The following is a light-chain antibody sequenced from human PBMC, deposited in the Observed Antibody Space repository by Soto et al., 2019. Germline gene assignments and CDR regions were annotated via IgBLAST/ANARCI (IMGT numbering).Light chain of an antibody. V-gene: IGLV1-44*01. Sequence: QSVLTQPPSASGTPGQRVAISCSGSSSNIGSHTVNWYQQLPGTAPKLLIYGNDQRPSGVPDRFSGSKSGISASLAISGLQSEDEVDYYCAAWDDSLNGPVFGGGTKLTVL. J-gene: IGLJ3*02. CDR3: AAWDDSLNGPV. CDR2: GND. CDR1: SSNIGSHT.